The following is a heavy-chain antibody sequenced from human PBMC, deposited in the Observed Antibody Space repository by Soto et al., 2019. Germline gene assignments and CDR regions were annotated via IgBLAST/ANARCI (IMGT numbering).Heavy chain of an antibody. Sequence: PGESLKISCKATGYGFAGSWIGWVRQMPGKGLEWMGIIYPGDFDTRYSPSFRGQVTISVDKTVTTAYLQWSSLTASDTATYYCARATTGISHPYHFDFWGQGTPVTVSS. CDR2: IYPGDFDT. V-gene: IGHV5-51*01. CDR3: ARATTGISHPYHFDF. CDR1: GYGFAGSW. J-gene: IGHJ4*02. D-gene: IGHD1-1*01.